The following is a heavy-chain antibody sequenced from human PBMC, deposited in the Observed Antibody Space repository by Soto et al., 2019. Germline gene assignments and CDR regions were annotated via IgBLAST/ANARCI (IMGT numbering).Heavy chain of an antibody. Sequence: ASVKVSCKASGYTFTSYAMHWVRQAPGQRLEWMGWINAGNGNTKYSQKFQGRVTITRDTSASTAYMELSSLRSEDTAVYYCARVKAVAGGLDYWRQGTLVTVSS. CDR3: ARVKAVAGGLDY. J-gene: IGHJ4*02. D-gene: IGHD6-19*01. CDR1: GYTFTSYA. V-gene: IGHV1-3*01. CDR2: INAGNGNT.